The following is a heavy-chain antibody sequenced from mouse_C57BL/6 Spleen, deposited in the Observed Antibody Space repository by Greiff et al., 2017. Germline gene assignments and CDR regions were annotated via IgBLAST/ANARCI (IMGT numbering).Heavy chain of an antibody. Sequence: QVQLQQSGAELVRPGTSVKVSCKASGYAFTNYLIEWVKQRPGQGLEWIGVINPGSGGTNYNEKFKGKATLTADKSSSTAYMQLSSLTSEDSAVFVCARGDYGNYEGFDYWGQGTTLTVSS. CDR1: GYAFTNYL. J-gene: IGHJ2*01. D-gene: IGHD2-1*01. V-gene: IGHV1-54*01. CDR2: INPGSGGT. CDR3: ARGDYGNYEGFDY.